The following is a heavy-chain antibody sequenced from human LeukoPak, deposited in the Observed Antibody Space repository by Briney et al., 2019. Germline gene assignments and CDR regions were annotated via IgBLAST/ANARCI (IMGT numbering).Heavy chain of an antibody. CDR1: GFTFSSYE. CDR2: ISSSGSTI. CDR3: AELGITMIGGV. D-gene: IGHD3-10*02. V-gene: IGHV3-48*03. Sequence: GGSLRLSCAASGFTFSSYEMNWVRQAPGKGLEWGSYISSSGSTIYYPDSVKGRFTISRDNSKNTLYLQMNSLRAEDTAVYYCAELGITMIGGVWGKGTTVTISS. J-gene: IGHJ6*04.